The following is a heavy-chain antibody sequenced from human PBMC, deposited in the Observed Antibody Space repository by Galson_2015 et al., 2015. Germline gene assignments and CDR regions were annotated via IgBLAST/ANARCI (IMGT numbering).Heavy chain of an antibody. V-gene: IGHV3-48*03. J-gene: IGHJ6*03. CDR1: AFAFSIYE. Sequence: SLRLSCAAPAFAFSIYEMNWIRQAPGKGLEWVSYITSTGDTTYYADSVKGRFTVSRDNAKNSLFLQMNSLRAEDTALYYCAETTVAAGSSWYMDAWGKGTTVTVSS. CDR2: ITSTGDTT. CDR3: AETTVAAGSSWYMDA. D-gene: IGHD4-23*01.